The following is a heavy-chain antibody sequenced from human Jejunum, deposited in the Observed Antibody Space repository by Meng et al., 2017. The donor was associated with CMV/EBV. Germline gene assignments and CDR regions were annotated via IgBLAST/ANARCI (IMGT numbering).Heavy chain of an antibody. Sequence: HVQESGRGLVKPSQTQSLTCVVSGGSISSSLYYWGWGRQPPGMVLEWIGTISYSGTACYNLSVKSRVAISIDTSKFQFSLKLSSVTATDTAVYYCARDSTYPSGLDYWGQGTLVTVSS. V-gene: IGHV4-39*07. CDR3: ARDSTYPSGLDY. D-gene: IGHD3-10*01. J-gene: IGHJ4*02. CDR2: ISYSGTA. CDR1: GGSISSSLYY.